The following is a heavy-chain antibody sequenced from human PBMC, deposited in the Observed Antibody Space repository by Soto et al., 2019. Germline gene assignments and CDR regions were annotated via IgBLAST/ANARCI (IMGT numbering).Heavy chain of an antibody. Sequence: ASVKVSCKASGFSFSDYFMHWVRQAPGQGLEWMGIINPSGDSRNYAQKFQGRVTISVDLSKNQFSLRLSSVTTADTALYYCARTTAVPNTLRSRYFFDYWGQGTLVTVSS. CDR3: ARTTAVPNTLRSRYFFDY. J-gene: IGHJ4*02. D-gene: IGHD4-17*01. CDR1: GFSFSDYF. CDR2: INPSGDSR. V-gene: IGHV1-46*01.